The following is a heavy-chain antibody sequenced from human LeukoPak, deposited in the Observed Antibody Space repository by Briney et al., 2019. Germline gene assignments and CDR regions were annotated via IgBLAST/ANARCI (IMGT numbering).Heavy chain of an antibody. Sequence: GRSLRLSCAASGFTFSSYGMHWVRQAPGKGLEWVAVISYDGSNKYYADSVKGRFTISRDNSKNTPYLQMNSLRAEDTAVYYCEAAGKGDYWGQGTLVTVSS. D-gene: IGHD6-13*01. CDR2: ISYDGSNK. CDR3: EAAGKGDY. J-gene: IGHJ4*02. V-gene: IGHV3-30*03. CDR1: GFTFSSYG.